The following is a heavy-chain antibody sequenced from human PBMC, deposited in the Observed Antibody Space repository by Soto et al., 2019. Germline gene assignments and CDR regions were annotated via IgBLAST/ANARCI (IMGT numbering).Heavy chain of an antibody. J-gene: IGHJ4*02. D-gene: IGHD6-6*01. CDR3: AGDSSIAARQFDY. V-gene: IGHV4-4*02. CDR1: GGSISSSNW. CDR2: IYHSGST. Sequence: PSETLSLTCAVSGGSISSSNWWSWVRQPPGKGLEWIGEIYHSGSTNYNPSLKSRVTISVDKSKNQFSLKLSSVTAADTAVYYCAGDSSIAARQFDYWGQGTLVTVSS.